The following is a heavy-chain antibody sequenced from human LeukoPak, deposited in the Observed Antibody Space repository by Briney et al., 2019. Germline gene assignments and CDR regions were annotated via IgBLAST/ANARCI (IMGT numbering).Heavy chain of an antibody. Sequence: PSETLSLTCTVSGGSISTGSYYWGWIRQPPGKGLEWIGSIYYSGSTYYNPSLKSRVTISVDTSKNQFSLKLSSVTAADTAVYYCARVGTPGCVDFWGQGTLVTVSS. CDR3: ARVGTPGCVDF. D-gene: IGHD1-14*01. V-gene: IGHV4-39*07. J-gene: IGHJ4*02. CDR1: GGSISTGSYY. CDR2: IYYSGST.